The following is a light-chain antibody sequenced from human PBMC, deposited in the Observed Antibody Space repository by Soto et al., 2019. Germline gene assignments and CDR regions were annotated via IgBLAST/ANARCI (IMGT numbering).Light chain of an antibody. CDR1: QTLLHSNGYNY. CDR3: MQSIQSPWT. J-gene: IGKJ1*01. CDR2: LGS. V-gene: IGKV2-28*01. Sequence: DIVMTQSPLSLPVTPGEPASISCRSSQTLLHSNGYNYLDWYLQKPGQSPQLLISLGSDRASGVPDRFSGSGSGTDFTLKISRVEAEDVGVYYCMQSIQSPWTFGQGTNVEIK.